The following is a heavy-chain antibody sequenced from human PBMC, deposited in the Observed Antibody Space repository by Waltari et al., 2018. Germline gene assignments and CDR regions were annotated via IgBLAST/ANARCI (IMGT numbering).Heavy chain of an antibody. V-gene: IGHV3-7*01. CDR2: IKQDGSET. CDR3: ARDSLATGYWYFDQ. CDR1: GFIFRYYW. J-gene: IGHJ2*01. Sequence: EVQLVESGGGLVQPGGSLKLSCAASGFIFRYYWMSWVRQAPGKGLEWVASIKQDGSETYFVDSLKGRFTISRDNTENSMYLQMDSLRAEDTAHYYCARDSLATGYWYFDQWGRGTLVTVSS. D-gene: IGHD6-25*01.